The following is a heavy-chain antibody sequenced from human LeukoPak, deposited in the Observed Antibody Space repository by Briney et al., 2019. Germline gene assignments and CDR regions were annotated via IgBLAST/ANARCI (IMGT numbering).Heavy chain of an antibody. V-gene: IGHV3-21*01. CDR3: AREGIAAAGTGGDY. D-gene: IGHD6-13*01. CDR1: GFTFNNYA. J-gene: IGHJ4*02. Sequence: GGSLRLSCAASGFTFNNYALSWVRQAPGKGLEWVSTIGTSINNTYYADSVKGRFTISRDNAKNSLYLQMNSLRAEDTAVYYCAREGIAAAGTGGDYWGQGTLVTVSS. CDR2: IGTSINNT.